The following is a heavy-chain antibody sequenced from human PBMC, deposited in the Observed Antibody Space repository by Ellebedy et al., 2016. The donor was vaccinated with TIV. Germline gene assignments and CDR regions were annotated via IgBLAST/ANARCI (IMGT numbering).Heavy chain of an antibody. D-gene: IGHD3-3*01. CDR3: ARDRSSLGLVLKWLFIQYNWFDP. J-gene: IGHJ5*02. Sequence: AASVKVSCKASGGTFSSYAISWVRQAPGQGLEWMGGIIPIFGTANYAQKFQGRVTITADESTSTAYMELSSLRSEDTAVYYCARDRSSLGLVLKWLFIQYNWFDPWGQGTLVTVSS. V-gene: IGHV1-69*13. CDR1: GGTFSSYA. CDR2: IIPIFGTA.